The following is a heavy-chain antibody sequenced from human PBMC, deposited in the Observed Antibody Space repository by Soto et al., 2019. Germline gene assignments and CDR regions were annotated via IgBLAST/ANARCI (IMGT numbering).Heavy chain of an antibody. CDR3: ARGPGTMAKIDY. D-gene: IGHD3-10*01. J-gene: IGHJ4*02. CDR1: GGSISSGGYY. V-gene: IGHV4-31*03. Sequence: SETLSLTCSVSGGSISSGGYYWSWIRQHPGKGLEWIGYIYYSGSTYYNPTLKSRVTISVDTSKNQFSLKLSSVTAADTAVYYCARGPGTMAKIDYWGQGTLVTVSS. CDR2: IYYSGST.